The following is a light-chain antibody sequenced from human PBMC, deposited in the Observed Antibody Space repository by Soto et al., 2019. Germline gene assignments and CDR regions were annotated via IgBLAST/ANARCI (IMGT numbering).Light chain of an antibody. Sequence: EIVMTQSPATLSVSPGERATLSCRASQSVSSNLAWYHQKPGQVPRLLIYGASTRATGIPARFSGSGSGTEFTLTISRLQSEDFAVYYCQQYKNWPHTFGQGTRLEIK. V-gene: IGKV3-15*01. CDR2: GAS. CDR3: QQYKNWPHT. J-gene: IGKJ5*01. CDR1: QSVSSN.